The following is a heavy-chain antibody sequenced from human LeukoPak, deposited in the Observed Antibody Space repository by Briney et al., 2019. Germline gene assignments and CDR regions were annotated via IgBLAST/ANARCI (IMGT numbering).Heavy chain of an antibody. D-gene: IGHD7-27*01. CDR3: ASSLGIPLDY. CDR2: ISAYNGNT. V-gene: IGHV1-18*01. CDR1: GYMFTSYG. J-gene: IGHJ4*02. Sequence: ASVEVSCKASGYMFTSYGFNWVRQAPGQGLEWMGWISAYNGNTKYAQKFQGRVTVTTDTSTSTAYMELRSLRSDDTAVYYCASSLGIPLDYWGQGTLVTVSS.